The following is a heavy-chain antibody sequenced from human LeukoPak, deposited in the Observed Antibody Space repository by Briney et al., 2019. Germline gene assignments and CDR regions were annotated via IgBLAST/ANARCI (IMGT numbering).Heavy chain of an antibody. D-gene: IGHD5-12*01. J-gene: IGHJ3*02. Sequence: PSETLSLTCTVSGGSVTTAHWYWSWIRQPAGKGLEWIGRVYISGDTKYNPSLKSRVIMSLDASKNQFSLRLTSVTAADTAVYYCAGEAGGGYARAFDIWGQGTMVTVPS. CDR3: AGEAGGGYARAFDI. CDR1: GGSVTTAHWY. CDR2: VYISGDT. V-gene: IGHV4-4*07.